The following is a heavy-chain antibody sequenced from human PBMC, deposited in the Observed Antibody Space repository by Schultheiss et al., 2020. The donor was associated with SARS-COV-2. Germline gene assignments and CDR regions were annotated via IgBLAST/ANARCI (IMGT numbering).Heavy chain of an antibody. CDR2: IYYSGST. D-gene: IGHD3-3*01. CDR3: ARERYYDFWSGYWYLDY. CDR1: GGSISRYY. Sequence: SETLSLTCTVSGGSISRYYWSWIRQPPGKGLEWIGYIYYSGSTYYNPSLKSRVTISVDTSKNQFSLKLSSVTAADTAVYYCARERYYDFWSGYWYLDYWGQGTLVTVSS. V-gene: IGHV4-59*12. J-gene: IGHJ4*02.